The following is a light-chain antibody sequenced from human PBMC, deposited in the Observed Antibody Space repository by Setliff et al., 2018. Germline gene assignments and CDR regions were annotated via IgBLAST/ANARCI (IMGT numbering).Light chain of an antibody. CDR2: EVS. CDR1: SSDVGAYSH. V-gene: IGLV2-14*01. J-gene: IGLJ1*01. Sequence: QSALAQPASVSGSPGQSLTISCAGTSSDVGAYSHVSWYQQYPGKAPKLMISEVSNRPSGVSYRFSGSKSGNTASLTISGLQAEDEADYYCMSYTTIRTYVFGTGTKVTV. CDR3: MSYTTIRTYV.